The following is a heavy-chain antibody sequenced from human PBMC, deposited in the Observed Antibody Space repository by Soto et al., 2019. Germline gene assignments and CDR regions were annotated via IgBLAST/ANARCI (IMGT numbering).Heavy chain of an antibody. CDR3: AKGGRQWLVTSDFNY. Sequence: PSEPLSLTCTVADGSSTSCCWSWIRKQKGKGLEWIGSIYYSGSTYYNPSLKSRVTISRDNSKNTLYLQLNSLRAEDTAVYYCAKGGRQWLVTSDFNYWGQGALVTVSS. J-gene: IGHJ4*02. CDR2: IYYSGST. CDR1: DGSSTSCC. V-gene: IGHV4-59*05. D-gene: IGHD6-19*01.